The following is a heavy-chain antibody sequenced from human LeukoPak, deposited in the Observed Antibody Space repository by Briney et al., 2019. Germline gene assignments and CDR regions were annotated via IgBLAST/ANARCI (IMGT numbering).Heavy chain of an antibody. CDR3: AKSRDIVVVVAALDY. D-gene: IGHD2-15*01. V-gene: IGHV3-23*01. Sequence: GGSLRLSCAASGFTFSSYAMSWVRQAPGKGLEWVSAISGSGGGTYYADSVKGRFTISRDNSKNTLYLQMNSLRAEDTAVYYCAKSRDIVVVVAALDYWGQGTLVTVSS. CDR2: ISGSGGGT. J-gene: IGHJ4*02. CDR1: GFTFSSYA.